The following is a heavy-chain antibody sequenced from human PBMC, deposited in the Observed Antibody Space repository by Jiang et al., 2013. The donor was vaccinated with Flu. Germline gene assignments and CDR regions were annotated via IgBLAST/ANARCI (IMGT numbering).Heavy chain of an antibody. CDR3: ARDSDYGESAFDI. CDR1: GGSISSYY. Sequence: PGLVKPSQTLSLTCTVSGGSISSYYWSWIRQPPGKGLEWIGYIYYSGSTNYNPSLKSRVTISVDTSKNQFSLKLSSVTAADTAVYYCARDSDYGESAFDIWGQGTMVTVSS. J-gene: IGHJ3*02. D-gene: IGHD4-17*01. V-gene: IGHV4-59*12. CDR2: IYYSGST.